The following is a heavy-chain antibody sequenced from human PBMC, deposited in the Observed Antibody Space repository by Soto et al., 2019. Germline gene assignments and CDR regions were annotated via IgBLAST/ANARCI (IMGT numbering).Heavy chain of an antibody. J-gene: IGHJ3*02. D-gene: IGHD6-19*01. Sequence: QVQLQQWGAGLLKPSETLSLTCAVYGGSFSGYYWSWIRQPPGKGLEWIGEINHSGSTNYNPSLKSRVTISVDTSKNQFSLKLSSVTAADTAVYYCARGLKWLVVRAFDIWGQGTMVTVSS. CDR1: GGSFSGYY. V-gene: IGHV4-34*01. CDR3: ARGLKWLVVRAFDI. CDR2: INHSGST.